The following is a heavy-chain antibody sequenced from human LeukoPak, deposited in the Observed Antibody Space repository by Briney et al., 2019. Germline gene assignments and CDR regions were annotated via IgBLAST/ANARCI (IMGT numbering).Heavy chain of an antibody. J-gene: IGHJ4*02. D-gene: IGHD2-21*02. CDR2: IYSGGNT. CDR3: ATLGSIVWGRTGTASSL. Sequence: GGSLRLSCAASGFTVTSNYISWVRQAPGKGLEWVSVIYSGGNTYYGDSVKGRFTISRHNSKNTLYLQMNSLRADDTAVYYCATLGSIVWGRTGTASSLWGQGTLVTVSS. CDR1: GFTVTSNY. V-gene: IGHV3-53*04.